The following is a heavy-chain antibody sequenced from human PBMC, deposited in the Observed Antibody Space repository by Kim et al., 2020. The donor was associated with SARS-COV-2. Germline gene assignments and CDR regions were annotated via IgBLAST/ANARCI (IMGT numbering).Heavy chain of an antibody. V-gene: IGHV3-64D*06. J-gene: IGHJ4*02. D-gene: IGHD3-10*01. CDR2: ISSNGGST. CDR1: GFTFSSYA. Sequence: GGSLRLSCSASGFTFSSYAMHWVRQAPGKGLEYVSAISSNGGSTYYADSVKGRFTISRDNSKNTLYLQMSSLRAEDTAVYYCVKGVKVRGVITSWCYYFDYWGQGTLVTVSS. CDR3: VKGVKVRGVITSWCYYFDY.